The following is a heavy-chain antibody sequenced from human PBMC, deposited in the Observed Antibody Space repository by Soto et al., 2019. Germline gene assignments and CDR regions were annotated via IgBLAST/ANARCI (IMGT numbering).Heavy chain of an antibody. J-gene: IGHJ4*02. CDR2: IYHSGST. CDR1: GYSISSGYY. Sequence: SETLSLTCAVSGYSISSGYYWGWIRQPPGKGLEWIGSIYHSGSTNYNPSLKSRVTISVDTSKNQFSLKLSSVTAADTAVYYCARGQRGGDYDYWGQGTLVTVSS. CDR3: ARGQRGGDYDY. V-gene: IGHV4-38-2*01. D-gene: IGHD4-17*01.